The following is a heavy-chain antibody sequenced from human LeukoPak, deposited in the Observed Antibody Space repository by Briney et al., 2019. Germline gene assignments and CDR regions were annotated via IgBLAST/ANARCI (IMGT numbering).Heavy chain of an antibody. CDR2: ICYDGSNK. CDR1: GFTFSSYR. J-gene: IGHJ4*02. D-gene: IGHD6-19*01. CDR3: GKEKYRSGWCFDY. Sequence: PGRALRLPCAASGFTFSSYRMHWVRHAPGKGLEGVAVICYDGSNKYYADSVKGRFTISRDNSKNTRYLQMNSLRAEDTAVYYCGKEKYRSGWCFDYWGEGALVTVSS. V-gene: IGHV3-33*06.